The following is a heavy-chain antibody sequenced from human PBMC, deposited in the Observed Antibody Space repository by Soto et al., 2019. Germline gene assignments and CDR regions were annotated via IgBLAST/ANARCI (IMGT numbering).Heavy chain of an antibody. J-gene: IGHJ4*02. Sequence: QVQLVQSGAEVKKPGASVKVSCKASGYTFTSYGISWGRQAPGQGLEWMGWISTYNGNTKYAQKLQVRVTMTTDTSTSTAYMALRSLRSADTAVFYWAREMVRGVGSDYWGQGTLVTVSS. CDR3: AREMVRGVGSDY. D-gene: IGHD3-10*01. CDR1: GYTFTSYG. V-gene: IGHV1-18*01. CDR2: ISTYNGNT.